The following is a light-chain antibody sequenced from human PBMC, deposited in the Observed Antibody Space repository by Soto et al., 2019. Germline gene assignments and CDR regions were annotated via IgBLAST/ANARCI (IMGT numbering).Light chain of an antibody. CDR1: QSISSY. Sequence: DIQMTHSPSSLSASVGYRVTITCRASQSISSYLNWYQQKPGKAPKLLAYAASSLQSGVPSRFSGSGSGTDFTLTIRSLQPEDFATYYCQQSFITPYTFGQGNKVDIK. CDR2: AAS. CDR3: QQSFITPYT. V-gene: IGKV1-39*01. J-gene: IGKJ2*01.